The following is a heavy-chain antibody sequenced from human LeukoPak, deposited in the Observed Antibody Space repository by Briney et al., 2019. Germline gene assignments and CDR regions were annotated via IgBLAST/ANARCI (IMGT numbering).Heavy chain of an antibody. CDR3: ASRGYCSSTSCPDAFDI. J-gene: IGHJ3*02. CDR2: XNPNSGGT. V-gene: IGHV1-2*02. Sequence: SCXXSXXXFTGXXXHWVXQAXXXXXXXXXWXNPNSGGTNYAQKFQGRVTMTRDTSISTAYMELSRLRSDDTAVYYCASRGYCSSTSCPDAFDIWGQGTMVTVSS. D-gene: IGHD2-2*01. CDR1: XXXFTGXX.